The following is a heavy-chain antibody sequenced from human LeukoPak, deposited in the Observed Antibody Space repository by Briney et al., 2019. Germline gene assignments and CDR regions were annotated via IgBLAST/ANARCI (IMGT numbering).Heavy chain of an antibody. J-gene: IGHJ4*02. CDR1: GFTFKNFG. CDR3: ARFHFTIFGVVYFDY. V-gene: IGHV4-34*01. CDR2: INHSGST. Sequence: GSLRLSCSASGFTFKNFGMHWVRQAPGKGLEWIGEINHSGSTNYNPSLKSRVTISVDTSKNQFSLKLSSVTAADTAVYYCARFHFTIFGVVYFDYWGQGTLVTVSS. D-gene: IGHD3-3*01.